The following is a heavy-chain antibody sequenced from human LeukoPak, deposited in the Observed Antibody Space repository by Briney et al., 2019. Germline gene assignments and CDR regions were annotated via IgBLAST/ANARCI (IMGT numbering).Heavy chain of an antibody. CDR1: GYTFTSYY. Sequence: ASVKVSCKASGYTFTSYYMHWVRQAPGQGLEWMGIINPSGGSTSYAQKFQGRVTMTRDMSTSTAYMELRSLRSDDTAVYYCARGRGSSSRLSFYYYYYMDVWGKGTTVTVSS. D-gene: IGHD6-6*01. J-gene: IGHJ6*03. CDR3: ARGRGSSSRLSFYYYYYMDV. V-gene: IGHV1-46*01. CDR2: INPSGGST.